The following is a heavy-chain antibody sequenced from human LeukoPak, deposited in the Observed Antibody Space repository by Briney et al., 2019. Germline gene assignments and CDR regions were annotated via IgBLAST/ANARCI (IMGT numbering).Heavy chain of an antibody. D-gene: IGHD1-7*01. J-gene: IGHJ6*02. CDR3: ARSLMNSVRPYYYYYYGMDV. CDR1: GFTCSDYY. V-gene: IGHV3-11*01. CDR2: ISGSGSTL. Sequence: GGSLRLSCAASGFTCSDYYMSWIRQAPGKGLEWVSYISGSGSTLYYADSVKGRFTISRDNAKNSLYLQMNSLRAEDTAVYYCARSLMNSVRPYYYYYYGMDVWGQGTTVTVSS.